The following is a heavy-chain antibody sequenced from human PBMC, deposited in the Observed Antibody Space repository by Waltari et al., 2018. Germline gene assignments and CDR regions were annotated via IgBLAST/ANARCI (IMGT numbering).Heavy chain of an antibody. J-gene: IGHJ4*02. V-gene: IGHV4-31*03. CDR1: GGSISSGGYY. CDR3: ARVFSRGNGGLISYFDY. Sequence: QVQLQESGPGLVKPSQTLSLTCTVSGGSISSGGYYWSWIRQHPGKGLEWIGYIYHSGSTYYNPSLKSRVTISVDRSKNQFSLKLSSVTAADTAVYYCARVFSRGNGGLISYFDYWGQGTLVTVSS. D-gene: IGHD1-1*01. CDR2: IYHSGST.